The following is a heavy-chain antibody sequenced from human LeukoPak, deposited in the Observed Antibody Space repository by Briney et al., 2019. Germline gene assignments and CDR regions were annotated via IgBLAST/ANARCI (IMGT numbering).Heavy chain of an antibody. CDR2: IRYDGSNK. Sequence: GGSLRLSCAASGFTFSSYGMHWVRQAPGKGLEWVAFIRYDGSNKYYADSVKGRFTISRDNSKNTLYLQMNSLRAEDTAVYYCAKESQDYDFWSGYSPFDYWGQGTLVTVPS. D-gene: IGHD3-3*01. V-gene: IGHV3-30*02. CDR3: AKESQDYDFWSGYSPFDY. CDR1: GFTFSSYG. J-gene: IGHJ4*02.